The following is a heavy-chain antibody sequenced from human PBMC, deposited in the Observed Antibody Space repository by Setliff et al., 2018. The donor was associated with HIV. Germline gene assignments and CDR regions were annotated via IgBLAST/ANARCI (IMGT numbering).Heavy chain of an antibody. CDR1: GYSFPNYA. CDR3: ARQLSNSFDY. D-gene: IGHD1-1*01. Sequence: GASVKVSCKASGYSFPNYAIHWVRQAPGQGLEWMGWISPDNANTRISQRFRGSVTMTRDRSINTAYMEFSGLTSDDTAVYYCARQLSNSFDYWGQGTLVTVSS. V-gene: IGHV1-2*02. J-gene: IGHJ4*02. CDR2: ISPDNANT.